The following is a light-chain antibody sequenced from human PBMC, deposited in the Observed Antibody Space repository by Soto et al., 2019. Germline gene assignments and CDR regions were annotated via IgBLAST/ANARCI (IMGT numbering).Light chain of an antibody. Sequence: QSALTQPASVSGSPGQSITISGTGTSRDVVGYNYVSWYQQHPGKAPKLMIYDVSNRPSGVSNRFSGSKSGNTASLTISGLQAEDEADYYCSSYTSSSTLLYVFGTGTKVTVL. J-gene: IGLJ1*01. V-gene: IGLV2-14*01. CDR3: SSYTSSSTLLYV. CDR2: DVS. CDR1: SRDVVGYNY.